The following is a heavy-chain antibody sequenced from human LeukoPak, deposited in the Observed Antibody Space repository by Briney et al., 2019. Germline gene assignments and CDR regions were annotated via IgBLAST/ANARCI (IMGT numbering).Heavy chain of an antibody. CDR2: IKQDGSEK. Sequence: GGSLRLSCVASGFIFSSYSMNWVRQAPGKGLEWVANIKQDGSEKYYVDSVKGRFTISRDNAKNSLYLQMNSLRAEDTAVYYCARDPPAPHWGQGTLVTVSS. J-gene: IGHJ4*02. CDR3: ARDPPAPH. CDR1: GFIFSSYS. V-gene: IGHV3-7*01.